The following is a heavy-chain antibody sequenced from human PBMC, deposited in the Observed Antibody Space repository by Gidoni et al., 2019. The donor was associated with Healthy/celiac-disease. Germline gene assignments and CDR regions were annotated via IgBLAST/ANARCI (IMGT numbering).Heavy chain of an antibody. Sequence: GGSISSYYWRWIRQPPVKGLEWIGYIYYSGSTNYNPSLKSRVTISVETSNNQFSLKLSSVTAADTAVYYCARALPLRVGHFWIGYTLGVEAFDIWGQGTMVT. V-gene: IGHV4-59*01. J-gene: IGHJ3*02. CDR2: IYYSGST. D-gene: IGHD3-3*02. CDR3: ARALPLRVGHFWIGYTLGVEAFDI. CDR1: GGSISSYY.